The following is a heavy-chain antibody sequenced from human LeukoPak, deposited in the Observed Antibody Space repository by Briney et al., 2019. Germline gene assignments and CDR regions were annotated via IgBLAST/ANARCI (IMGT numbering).Heavy chain of an antibody. Sequence: ASVKVSCKASGYTFTSYYMHWVRQAPGQGLEWMGIINPSGGSTSYAQKFRGRVTMTRDTSTSTVYMELSSLRSEDTAVYYCARALGADYVWGSYRDPRAFDIWGQGTMVTVSS. V-gene: IGHV1-46*01. CDR1: GYTFTSYY. CDR3: ARALGADYVWGSYRDPRAFDI. J-gene: IGHJ3*02. D-gene: IGHD3-16*02. CDR2: INPSGGST.